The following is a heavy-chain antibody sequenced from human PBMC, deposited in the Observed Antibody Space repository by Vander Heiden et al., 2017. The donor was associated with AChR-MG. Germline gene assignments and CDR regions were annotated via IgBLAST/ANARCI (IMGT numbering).Heavy chain of an antibody. CDR3: ARSNFDWLLPNYYYYYMDV. J-gene: IGHJ6*03. V-gene: IGHV1-69*01. D-gene: IGHD3-9*01. Sequence: QVQLVQSGAEVQKPGSSVKVSCKASGGTFSSYAISWVRQAPGQGLEWMGGIIPIFGTANYAQKFQGRVTITADESTSTAYMELSSLRSEDTAVYYCARSNFDWLLPNYYYYYMDVWGKGTTVTVSS. CDR1: GGTFSSYA. CDR2: IIPIFGTA.